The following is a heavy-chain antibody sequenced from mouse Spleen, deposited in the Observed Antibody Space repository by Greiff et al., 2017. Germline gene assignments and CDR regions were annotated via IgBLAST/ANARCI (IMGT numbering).Heavy chain of an antibody. CDR3: TREKKLDY. CDR1: GYTFTDYE. J-gene: IGHJ2*01. Sequence: VQLQQSGAELVRPGASVTLSCKASGYTFTDYEMHWVKQTPVHGLEWIGAIYPETGGTAYNQKFKGKAILTADKSSSTAYMELRSLTSEDSAVYYCTREKKLDYWGQGTTLTVSS. V-gene: IGHV1-15*01. CDR2: IYPETGGT.